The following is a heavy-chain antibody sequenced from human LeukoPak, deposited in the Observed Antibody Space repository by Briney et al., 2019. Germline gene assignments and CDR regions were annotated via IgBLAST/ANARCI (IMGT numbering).Heavy chain of an antibody. CDR1: IDSFSNYH. CDR3: ARAGSGYYYERNWFDP. Sequence: SETLSLTCAVYIDSFSNYHWNWIRQTPAKGMEWIGEVNESGGTNISPSLRSRVILSVDTSKNQFSLKLISVTAADTAVYYCARAGSGYYYERNWFDPWGQGTLVTVSS. D-gene: IGHD3-22*01. J-gene: IGHJ5*02. CDR2: VNESGGT. V-gene: IGHV4-34*01.